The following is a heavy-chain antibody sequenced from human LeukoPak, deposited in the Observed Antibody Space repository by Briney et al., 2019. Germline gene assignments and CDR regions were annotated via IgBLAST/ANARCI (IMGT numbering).Heavy chain of an antibody. V-gene: IGHV1-24*01. CDR3: ATVGSGGDFRYYYYYYGMDV. D-gene: IGHD2-21*02. CDR2: FDPEDGET. Sequence: PVASVKVSCKVSGYTLTELSMHWVRQAPGKGLEWMGGFDPEDGETIYAQKFQGRVTMTEDTSTDTAYMELSSLRSEDTAVYYSATVGSGGDFRYYYYYYGMDVWGQGTTVTASS. CDR1: GYTLTELS. J-gene: IGHJ6*02.